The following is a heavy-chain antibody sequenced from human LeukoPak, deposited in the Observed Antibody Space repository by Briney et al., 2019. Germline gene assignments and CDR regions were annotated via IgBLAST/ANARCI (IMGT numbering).Heavy chain of an antibody. J-gene: IGHJ3*02. CDR2: IYYSGST. CDR1: DGSIRSYF. Sequence: AETLSLTCTVSDGSIRSYFWTWIRQPPGKGLEWIGYIYYSGSTNYNPSLKTRVTILVPTSKNQCSLKLSTVTAADTTVYYCARAVGYGAFHIWGQGTMVTVSS. CDR3: ARAVGYGAFHI. D-gene: IGHD5-12*01. V-gene: IGHV4-59*01.